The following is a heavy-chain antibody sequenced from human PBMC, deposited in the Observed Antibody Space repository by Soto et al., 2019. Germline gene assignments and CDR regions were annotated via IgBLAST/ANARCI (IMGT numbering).Heavy chain of an antibody. CDR2: IYHSGST. CDR3: ARRYGSELDS. J-gene: IGHJ4*02. D-gene: IGHD3-10*01. V-gene: IGHV4-30-2*01. CDR1: GGSISSGGYS. Sequence: SETLSLTCAVSGGSISSGGYSWSWIRQPPGKGLEWIGYIYHSGSTYYNPSLKSRVTISLDRSKNQFSLKLSSVTAADTAVYYCARRYGSELDSWGQGTMVTVSS.